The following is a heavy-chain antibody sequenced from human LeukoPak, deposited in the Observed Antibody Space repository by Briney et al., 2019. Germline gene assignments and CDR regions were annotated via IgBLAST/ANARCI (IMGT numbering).Heavy chain of an antibody. J-gene: IGHJ4*02. CDR1: GFTFSSYS. V-gene: IGHV3-21*01. CDR3: AREIKYYYDSSGYLRFDY. Sequence: GGSLRLSCAASGFTFSSYSMNWVRQAPGKGLEWVSSISSSSSYIYYADSVKGRFTISRDNAKNSLYLQMNSLRAEDTAVYYCAREIKYYYDSSGYLRFDYRGQGTLVTVSS. D-gene: IGHD3-22*01. CDR2: ISSSSSYI.